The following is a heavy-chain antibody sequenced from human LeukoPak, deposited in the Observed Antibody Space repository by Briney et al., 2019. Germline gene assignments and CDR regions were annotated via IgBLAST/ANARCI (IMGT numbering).Heavy chain of an antibody. V-gene: IGHV4-61*09. D-gene: IGHD6-19*01. Sequence: IPSQTLSLTCTVSGGSISSGFYDWYWIRQPAGKGLEWIGHIYTSKSMNYNPSLKSRVTISVDTSKNQFSLKLSSVTAADTAVYYCARDKRVAVAGTYNYYYYMDVWGNGTTVTITS. CDR2: IYTSKSM. CDR1: GGSISSGFYD. J-gene: IGHJ6*03. CDR3: ARDKRVAVAGTYNYYYYMDV.